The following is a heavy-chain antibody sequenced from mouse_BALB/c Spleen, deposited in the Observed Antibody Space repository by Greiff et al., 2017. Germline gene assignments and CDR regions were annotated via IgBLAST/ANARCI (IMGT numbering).Heavy chain of an antibody. Sequence: EVQGVESGPGLVKPSQSLSLTCTVTGYSITSDYAWNWIRQFPGNKLEWMGYISYSGSTSYNPSLKSRISITRDTSKNQFFLQLNSVTTEDTATYYCARYGSSSPLDYWGQGTTLTVSS. CDR3: ARYGSSSPLDY. CDR2: ISYSGST. V-gene: IGHV3-2*02. D-gene: IGHD1-1*01. CDR1: GYSITSDYA. J-gene: IGHJ2*01.